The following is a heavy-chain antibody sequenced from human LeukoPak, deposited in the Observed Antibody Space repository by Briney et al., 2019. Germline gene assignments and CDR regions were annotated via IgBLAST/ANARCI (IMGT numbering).Heavy chain of an antibody. CDR2: IKSKTDGGTT. V-gene: IGHV3-15*01. CDR3: TTPLWFGEPYYDY. Sequence: GGSLRLSCAASGFTFSNAWMSWVRQAPGKGLEWVGRIKSKTDGGTTDYAAPVKGRFTISRDDSKNTLYLQMNSLKTEDTAVYYCTTPLWFGEPYYDYWGQGTLVTVSS. CDR1: GFTFSNAW. D-gene: IGHD3-10*01. J-gene: IGHJ4*02.